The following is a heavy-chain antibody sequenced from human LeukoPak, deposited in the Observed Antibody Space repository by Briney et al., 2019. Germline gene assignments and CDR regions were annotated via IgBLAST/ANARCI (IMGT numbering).Heavy chain of an antibody. CDR1: GGSISSITYY. CDR2: IYYSGSN. D-gene: IGHD4-11*01. CDR3: ARRPTTVNGYFDL. J-gene: IGHJ2*01. V-gene: IGHV4-39*01. Sequence: SETLSLTCTVSGGSISSITYYWGWIRQPPGKGLEWIGTIYYSGSNSYNPSFKSRVTISVDTSKNQFSLKLTSVTAADTAVFYCARRPTTVNGYFDLWGRGTLVTVSS.